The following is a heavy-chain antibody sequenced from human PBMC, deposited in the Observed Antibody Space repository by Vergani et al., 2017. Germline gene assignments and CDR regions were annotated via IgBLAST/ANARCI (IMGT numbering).Heavy chain of an antibody. CDR3: ARGDYGILTGYRY. Sequence: QVQVVQSGAEVKKSGASVKVSCKTSGYTFSNYYMPWVRQAPGQGLEWMGIINPSGGHTNYAKKFQGRVTMTRDTSTSTVYMELSRLRSEDTAIYYCARGDYGILTGYRYWGQGTLVTVSA. CDR1: GYTFSNYY. V-gene: IGHV1-46*03. J-gene: IGHJ4*02. D-gene: IGHD3-9*01. CDR2: INPSGGHT.